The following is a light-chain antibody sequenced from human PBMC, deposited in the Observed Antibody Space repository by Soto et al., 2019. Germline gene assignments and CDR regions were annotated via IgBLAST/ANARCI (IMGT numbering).Light chain of an antibody. CDR1: QDIGKF. CDR3: QQRNSWPLT. Sequence: VLTQSPDTLSLSPGERATLSCRASQDIGKFLVWYQQKPGLSPSLVIYEASKRATDIPDRFSSSGSGTDFTLTINRLEPEDVGVYYCQQRNSWPLTFCGGTTVELK. J-gene: IGKJ4*01. CDR2: EAS. V-gene: IGKV3-11*01.